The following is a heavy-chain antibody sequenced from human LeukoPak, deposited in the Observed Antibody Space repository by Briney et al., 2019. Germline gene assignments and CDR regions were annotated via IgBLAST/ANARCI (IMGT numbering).Heavy chain of an antibody. J-gene: IGHJ4*02. D-gene: IGHD5-12*01. Sequence: SETLSLTCTVSGGSISSSSYYWGWIRQPPGKGLEWIGSIYYSGSTYYNPSLKSRVTISVDTSKNQFSLKLSSVTAADTAVYYCASNSGYDWGPFDYWGQGTLVTVSS. CDR2: IYYSGST. CDR1: GGSISSSSYY. CDR3: ASNSGYDWGPFDY. V-gene: IGHV4-39*01.